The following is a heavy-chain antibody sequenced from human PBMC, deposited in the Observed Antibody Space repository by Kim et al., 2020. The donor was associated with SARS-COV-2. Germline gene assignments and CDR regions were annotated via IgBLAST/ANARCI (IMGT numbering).Heavy chain of an antibody. D-gene: IGHD2-15*01. V-gene: IGHV3-74*01. CDR2: INSEGSST. J-gene: IGHJ5*02. CDR1: GFTFNSYW. Sequence: GGSLRLSCAASGFTFNSYWMQWVRQAPGKGLVWVSRINSEGSSTRYADSVKGRFTISRDNAKNTLYLQMNSLRAEDTAVYYCARDPTYCSGGSCYSNGFDPWGQGTLVNVSS. CDR3: ARDPTYCSGGSCYSNGFDP.